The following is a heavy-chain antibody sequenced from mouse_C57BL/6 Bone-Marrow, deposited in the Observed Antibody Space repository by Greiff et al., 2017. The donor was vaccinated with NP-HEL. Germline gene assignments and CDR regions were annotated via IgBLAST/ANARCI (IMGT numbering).Heavy chain of an antibody. D-gene: IGHD2-4*01. CDR3: ARQDYDYDNVAY. V-gene: IGHV1-72*01. CDR2: IDPNSGGT. Sequence: QVQLQQPGAELVKPGASVKLSCKASGYTFTSYWMHWVKQRPGRGLEWIGRIDPNSGGTKYNEKFKSKATLTVDKPSSTAYMQLSSLTSEDSAVYYCARQDYDYDNVAYWGQGTLVTVSA. CDR1: GYTFTSYW. J-gene: IGHJ3*01.